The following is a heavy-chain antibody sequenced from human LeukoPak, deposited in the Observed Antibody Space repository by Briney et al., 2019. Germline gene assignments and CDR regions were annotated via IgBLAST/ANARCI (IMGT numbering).Heavy chain of an antibody. V-gene: IGHV3-64*02. J-gene: IGHJ6*02. CDR3: ARGPNYYDSSGHYYYYGMDV. CDR2: ISSNGGST. Sequence: GGSLRLSCAASGFTFSSYAMHWVRQAPGKGLEYVSAISSNGGSTYYADSVKGRFTISRDNSKNTLYLQMNSLRAEDTAVYYCARGPNYYDSSGHYYYYGMDVWGQGTTVTVSS. D-gene: IGHD3-22*01. CDR1: GFTFSSYA.